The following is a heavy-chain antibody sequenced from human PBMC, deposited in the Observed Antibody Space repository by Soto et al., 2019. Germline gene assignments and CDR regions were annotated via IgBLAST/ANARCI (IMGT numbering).Heavy chain of an antibody. CDR1: GGSISSSSYY. V-gene: IGHV4-39*01. J-gene: IGHJ6*02. D-gene: IGHD5-18*01. Sequence: QLQLQESGPGLVKPSETLSLTCTVSGGSISSSSYYWGWIRQPPGKGLEWIGSIYYSGSTYYNPSLKSRVTISVDTSKNQFSLKLSSVTAADTAVYYCAIHSAGYSYGPAMDVWGQGTTVTVSS. CDR3: AIHSAGYSYGPAMDV. CDR2: IYYSGST.